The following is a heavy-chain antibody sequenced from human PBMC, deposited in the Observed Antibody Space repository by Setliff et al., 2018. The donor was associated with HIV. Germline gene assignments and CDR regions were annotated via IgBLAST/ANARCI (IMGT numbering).Heavy chain of an antibody. J-gene: IGHJ4*02. Sequence: SETLSLTCAVFGYSISSGNYWGWIRQPPGKGLEWIGSSYHTRSTYYNPSLKSRVTMSVDTSKNQFSLKVSSVAAADTAVYYCARHVTGAAYWNYFDYWGQGTLVTVSS. CDR2: SYHTRST. D-gene: IGHD1-26*01. V-gene: IGHV4-38-2*01. CDR1: GYSISSGNY. CDR3: ARHVTGAAYWNYFDY.